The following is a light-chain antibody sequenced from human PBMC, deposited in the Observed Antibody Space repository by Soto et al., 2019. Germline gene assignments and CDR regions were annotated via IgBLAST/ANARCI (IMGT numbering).Light chain of an antibody. Sequence: QPPSASGSPGQSVTISCTGTSSDVGDYKFVSWYQQHPGKAPKLMIYEVSRRPSGVPDRFSGSKSGNTASLTVSGLQAEDEADYYCSSYAGNNNVVFGGGTKVTVL. CDR1: SSDVGDYKF. CDR2: EVS. J-gene: IGLJ2*01. V-gene: IGLV2-8*01. CDR3: SSYAGNNNVV.